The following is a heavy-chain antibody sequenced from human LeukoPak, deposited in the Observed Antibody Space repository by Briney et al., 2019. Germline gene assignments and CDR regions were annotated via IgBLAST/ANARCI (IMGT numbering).Heavy chain of an antibody. CDR2: INTATGHS. V-gene: IGHV1-3*04. CDR3: SRVGAIGISTSDV. CDR1: GYSFTNYP. Sequence: ASVKVSCKASGYSFTNYPVHWVRQAAGQGLEWMGWINTATGHSKSSQKFQERVAITRDTSANTAYMEMSSLTSEDTAVYYCSRVGAIGISTSDVWGQGTMVTVSS. D-gene: IGHD3-3*02. J-gene: IGHJ3*01.